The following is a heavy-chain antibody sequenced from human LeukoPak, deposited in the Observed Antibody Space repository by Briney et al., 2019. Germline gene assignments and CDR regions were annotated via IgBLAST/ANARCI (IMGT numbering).Heavy chain of an antibody. CDR2: IYTSGST. J-gene: IGHJ4*02. CDR1: GVSISSYY. V-gene: IGHV4-4*07. Sequence: SETLSLTCTVSGVSISSYYWSWIRQPPGKELEWIGRIYTSGSTNYNPSLRSRVTISVDKSKNQFSLNLSSVTAAVTAVDYCGRFGGLDNYFDYWGQGTLVTVSS. D-gene: IGHD3-16*01. CDR3: GRFGGLDNYFDY.